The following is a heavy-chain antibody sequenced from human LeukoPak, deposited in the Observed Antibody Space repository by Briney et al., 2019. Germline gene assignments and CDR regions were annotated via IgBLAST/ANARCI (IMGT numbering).Heavy chain of an antibody. CDR1: VGSISSYY. D-gene: IGHD3-9*01. CDR3: ARMETGFDAFDI. CDR2: IYYSGST. Sequence: SETLSLTCTVSVGSISSYYWSWIRQPPGKGLEWIGYIYYSGSTNYNPSLKSRVTISVDTSKNQFSLKLSSVTAADTAVYYCARMETGFDAFDIWGQGTMVTVSS. J-gene: IGHJ3*02. V-gene: IGHV4-59*01.